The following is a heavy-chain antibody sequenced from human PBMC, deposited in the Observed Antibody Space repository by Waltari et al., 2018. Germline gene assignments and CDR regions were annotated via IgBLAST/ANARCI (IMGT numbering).Heavy chain of an antibody. Sequence: EVQLVESGGGLVQPGGSLRLSCAASGFTFSSYSMNWVRQAPGKGLECVSYIISSSSAIYYAESGNGRVTISRDNAKNSLYLQMNSLRAEDTAVYYCARWRPNDFWIYYFDYWVQGTLVTVSS. CDR3: ARWRPNDFWIYYFDY. V-gene: IGHV3-48*04. J-gene: IGHJ4*02. CDR2: IISSSSAI. CDR1: GFTFSSYS. D-gene: IGHD3-3*01.